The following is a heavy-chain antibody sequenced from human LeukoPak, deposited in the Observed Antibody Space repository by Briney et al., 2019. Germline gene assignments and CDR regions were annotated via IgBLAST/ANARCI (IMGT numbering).Heavy chain of an antibody. CDR1: GXTFGDYA. D-gene: IGHD1-26*01. CDR2: IRSKAYGGTT. Sequence: GGSLRLSCTASGXTFGDYAVSWVRQAPGKGLEWVGFIRSKAYGGTTEYAASVKGRFTISRDDSKSIAYLQMNSLKTEDTAVYYCTRSPNFSGSYSTHWYFDLWGRGTLVTVSS. J-gene: IGHJ2*01. CDR3: TRSPNFSGSYSTHWYFDL. V-gene: IGHV3-49*04.